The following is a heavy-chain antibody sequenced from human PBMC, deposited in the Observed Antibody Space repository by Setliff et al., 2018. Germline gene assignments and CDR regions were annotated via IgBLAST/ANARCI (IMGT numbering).Heavy chain of an antibody. V-gene: IGHV3-7*01. CDR1: GFTFSRYW. D-gene: IGHD2-21*02. J-gene: IGHJ6*02. Sequence: GGSLRLSCVASGFTFSRYWMSWVRQAPGKGLEWVANIKEDGSEKYYVDSVKGRFTISRDNAKNSLYLQMKSLRAEDTAVYYCARNWVTAQHYYYGMDVWGQGTTVTVSS. CDR3: ARNWVTAQHYYYGMDV. CDR2: IKEDGSEK.